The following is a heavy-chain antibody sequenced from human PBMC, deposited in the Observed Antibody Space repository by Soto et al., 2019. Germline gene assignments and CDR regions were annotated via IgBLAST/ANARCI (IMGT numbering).Heavy chain of an antibody. J-gene: IGHJ4*02. CDR2: IYYSGST. CDR3: AGSTRSGYDLGHFDY. Sequence: SQTLSLTCTVSGGSISSYYWSWIRQPPGKGLEWIGYIYYSGSTNYNPSLKSRVTISVDTSKNQFSLKLSSVTAADTAVYYCAGSTRSGYDLGHFDYWGQGTLVTVSS. D-gene: IGHD5-12*01. V-gene: IGHV4-59*01. CDR1: GGSISSYY.